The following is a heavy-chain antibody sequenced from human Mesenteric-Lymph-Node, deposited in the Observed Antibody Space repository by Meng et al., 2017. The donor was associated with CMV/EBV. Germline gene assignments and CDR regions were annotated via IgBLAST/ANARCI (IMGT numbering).Heavy chain of an antibody. CDR3: ARGPFGSSGYYLLDY. J-gene: IGHJ4*02. CDR2: MNPNSGNT. CDR1: GYTFTGYY. D-gene: IGHD3-22*01. V-gene: IGHV1-8*02. Sequence: ASVKVSCKASGYTFTGYYMHWVRQATGQGLEWMGWMNPNSGNTGYAQKFQGRVTMTRNTSISTAYMELSSLRSEDTAVYYCARGPFGSSGYYLLDYWGQGTLVTVSS.